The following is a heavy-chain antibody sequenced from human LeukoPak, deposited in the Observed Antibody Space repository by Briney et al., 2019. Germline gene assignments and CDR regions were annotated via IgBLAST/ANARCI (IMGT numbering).Heavy chain of an antibody. V-gene: IGHV4-59*01. J-gene: IGHJ4*02. CDR1: GGSISSYY. CDR2: IYYSGST. Sequence: SETLSLTCTVSGGSISSYYWSWIRQPPGKGLEWIGYIYYSGSTNYNPSLKSRVTISVDTSKNQFSLKLSSVTAADTAVYYCARVRMTTVTLPFDYWGQGTLVTVSS. CDR3: ARVRMTTVTLPFDY. D-gene: IGHD4-17*01.